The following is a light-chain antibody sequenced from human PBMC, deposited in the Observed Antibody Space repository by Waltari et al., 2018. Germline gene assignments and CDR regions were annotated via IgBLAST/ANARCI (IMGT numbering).Light chain of an antibody. CDR3: QQYYSTLGT. Sequence: DIVMTQSPDSLAVSLGERATINCKSSQSVLYSSNNKNYLAWYQHKPGQPPKLLIYWASTRESGVPDRFSGSGSGTDFTLTISSLQAEDVAVYYCQQYYSTLGTFGQGTKVEIK. CDR1: QSVLYSSNNKNY. CDR2: WAS. V-gene: IGKV4-1*01. J-gene: IGKJ1*01.